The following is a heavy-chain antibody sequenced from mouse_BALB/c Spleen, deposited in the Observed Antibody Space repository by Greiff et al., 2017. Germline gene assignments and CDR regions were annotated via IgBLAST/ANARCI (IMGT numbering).Heavy chain of an antibody. CDR3: ARDMITGFAY. CDR1: GFTFTDYY. V-gene: IGHV7-3*02. D-gene: IGHD2-4*01. CDR2: IRNKANGYTT. Sequence: EVKLMESGGGLVQPGGSLRLSCATSGFTFTDYYMSWVRQPPGKALEWLGFIRNKANGYTTEYSASVKGRFTISRDNSQSILYLQMNTLRAEDSATYYCARDMITGFAYWGQGTLVTVSA. J-gene: IGHJ3*01.